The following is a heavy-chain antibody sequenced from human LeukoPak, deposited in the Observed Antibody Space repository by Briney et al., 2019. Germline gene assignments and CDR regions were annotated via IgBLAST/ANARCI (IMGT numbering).Heavy chain of an antibody. CDR1: GGSVSSSRYY. J-gene: IGHJ4*02. Sequence: SETLSLTCPVSGGSVSSSRYYWGWIRQPPGKGLEWIGSIYYTGSTYYKPSLKSRVTISVDASKNQISLKLSSVTAADTAVYYCARGPPHYDFWSGYSYFDYWGQGTLVTVSS. CDR2: IYYTGST. CDR3: ARGPPHYDFWSGYSYFDY. D-gene: IGHD3-3*01. V-gene: IGHV4-39*01.